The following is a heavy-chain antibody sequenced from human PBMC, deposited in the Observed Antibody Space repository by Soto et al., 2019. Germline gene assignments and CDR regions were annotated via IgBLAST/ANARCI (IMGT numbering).Heavy chain of an antibody. CDR1: GFTFSGSA. Sequence: EVQLVESGGGLVQPGGSLKLSCAASGFTFSGSAMHCVRQTSGKVLECVGRIRTKANDYATVYSASVKGRFTISRDESKNPAYLQMSSLRPEDTALYYCTPTVPLRCFDYWGHVTLVTVAS. V-gene: IGHV3-73*02. D-gene: IGHD4-17*01. CDR3: TPTVPLRCFDY. CDR2: IRTKANDYAT. J-gene: IGHJ4*03.